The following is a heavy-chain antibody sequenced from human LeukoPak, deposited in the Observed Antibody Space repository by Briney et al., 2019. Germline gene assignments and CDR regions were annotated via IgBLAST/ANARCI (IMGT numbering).Heavy chain of an antibody. D-gene: IGHD3-10*01. CDR1: GGSISSGDYS. CDR2: IYYSGST. J-gene: IGHJ6*02. Sequence: SETLSLTCTVSGGSISSGDYSWSWIRQPPGQGLEWIGYIYYSGSTYYNPSLKSRVTISVDTSKNQFSLKLSSVTAADTAVYYCASGSGSYYYGMDVWGQGTTVTVSS. CDR3: ASGSGSYYYGMDV. V-gene: IGHV4-30-4*01.